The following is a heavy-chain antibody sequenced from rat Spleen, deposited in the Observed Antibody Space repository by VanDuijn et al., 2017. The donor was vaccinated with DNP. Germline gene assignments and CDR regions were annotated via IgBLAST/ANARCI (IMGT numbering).Heavy chain of an antibody. V-gene: IGHV3-1*01. D-gene: IGHD1-11*01. CDR3: AIRRDVMDA. CDR2: ISYSGST. J-gene: IGHJ4*01. Sequence: EVQLQESGPGLVKPSQSLSLTCSVTGYSITSNYWGWIRKFPGNKMEWIGHISYSGSTSYNPSLKSRISITRDTSKNQFFLQLNSVTTEDTATYYCAIRRDVMDAWGQGASVTGSS. CDR1: GYSITSNY.